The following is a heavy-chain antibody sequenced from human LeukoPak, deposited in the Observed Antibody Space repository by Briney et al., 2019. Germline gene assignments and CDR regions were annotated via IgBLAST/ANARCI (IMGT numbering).Heavy chain of an antibody. CDR2: VYPGDSGA. J-gene: IGHJ3*02. CDR1: VYLFSTSW. D-gene: IGHD3-22*01. V-gene: IGHV5-51*01. CDR3: ARKSYYDSYQHAFDI. Sequence: GESLKISCKGSVYLFSTSWIAWVRQMPGKGLEWMGIVYPGDSGARYSPSFQGQVTMSADTSINTAYLQWSSLKASDTAIYYCARKSYYDSYQHAFDIWGQGTMVTVSS.